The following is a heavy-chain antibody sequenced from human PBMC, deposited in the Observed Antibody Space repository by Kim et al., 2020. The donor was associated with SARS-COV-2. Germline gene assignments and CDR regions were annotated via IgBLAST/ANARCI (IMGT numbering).Heavy chain of an antibody. CDR2: MNSESCKT. V-gene: IGHV1-8*01. CDR3: ARGRCNNSCYSEGYYRYYMDV. D-gene: IGHD2-15*01. Sequence: ASVKVSCKATGYTFRNFDINWVRQASGQGLEWMGWMNSESCKTGSAQNFEGRLTMTRDVSRGTAYMELSSLTSEDTAVYFCARGRCNNSCYSEGYYRYYMDVWGQGTTVTVSS. CDR1: GYTFRNFD. J-gene: IGHJ6*03.